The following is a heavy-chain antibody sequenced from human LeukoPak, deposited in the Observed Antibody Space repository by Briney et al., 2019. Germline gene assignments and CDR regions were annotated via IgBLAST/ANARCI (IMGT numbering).Heavy chain of an antibody. CDR3: ARDRGSSGWYEFDY. CDR1: GFTSSSYW. D-gene: IGHD6-19*01. J-gene: IGHJ4*02. V-gene: IGHV3-7*01. CDR2: IKQDGSEK. Sequence: GGSLRLSCAASGFTSSSYWMSWVRQAPGKRLEWVANIKQDGSEKYYVDSVKGRFTISRDNAKNSLYLQMNSLRAEDTAVYYCARDRGSSGWYEFDYWGQGTLVTVSS.